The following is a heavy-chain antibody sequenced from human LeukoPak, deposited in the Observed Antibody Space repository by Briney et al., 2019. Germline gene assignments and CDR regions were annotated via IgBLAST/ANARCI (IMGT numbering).Heavy chain of an antibody. CDR1: GGSISSSSYY. CDR3: ARPLRYFDWLFYY. Sequence: SETLSLTCTVSGGSISSSSYYWGWIRQPPGKGLEWFGSIYYSGSTYYNPSLKSRVTISVDTSKNQFSLKLSSVTAADTAVYYCARPLRYFDWLFYYWGQGTLVTVSS. CDR2: IYYSGST. V-gene: IGHV4-39*01. D-gene: IGHD3-9*01. J-gene: IGHJ4*02.